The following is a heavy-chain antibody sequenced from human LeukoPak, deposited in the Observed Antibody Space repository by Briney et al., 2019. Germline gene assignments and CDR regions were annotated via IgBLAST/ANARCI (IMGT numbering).Heavy chain of an antibody. V-gene: IGHV3-30*18. J-gene: IGHJ4*02. CDR1: GFTFSSYG. Sequence: PRRQLRLSCAASGFTFSSYGMHWVRQAPGKGLEWVAVISYDGSNKYSADSVKGRFTISRDNSKNTLYPQMNSLRAEDTAVYYCSNSLTVEYGSGSYSYFDYWGQGTLVTVSS. CDR3: SNSLTVEYGSGSYSYFDY. CDR2: ISYDGSNK. D-gene: IGHD3-10*01.